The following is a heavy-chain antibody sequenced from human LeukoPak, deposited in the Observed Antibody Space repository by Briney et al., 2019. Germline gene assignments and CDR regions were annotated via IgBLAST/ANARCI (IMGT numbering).Heavy chain of an antibody. CDR1: GGSVSSYF. Sequence: SETLSLTCTVSGGSVSSYFWSWIRQTAGKGLEWIGRIHTGGSINYNPSLKSRVAMSVDTSKNEFSLQLSSVTAADTGVYYCARYAGGWYGEYWGQGTLVTVSS. V-gene: IGHV4-4*07. D-gene: IGHD6-19*01. J-gene: IGHJ4*02. CDR2: IHTGGSI. CDR3: ARYAGGWYGEY.